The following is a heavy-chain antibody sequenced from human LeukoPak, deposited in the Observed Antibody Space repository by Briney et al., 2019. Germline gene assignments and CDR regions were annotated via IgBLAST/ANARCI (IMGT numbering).Heavy chain of an antibody. CDR2: ISGYNGNT. Sequence: GASVKVSCKXYGYNFATSGIGWVRQAPGQGLEWLGWISGYNGNTKSAPKLQGRVTMTTDTSTDAAYLELGSLRVDDTAIYYCARDLGPYTGSYYSYYHYMDVWGEGTSVTVSS. CDR3: ARDLGPYTGSYYSYYHYMDV. D-gene: IGHD1-26*01. V-gene: IGHV1-18*01. CDR1: GYNFATSG. J-gene: IGHJ6*03.